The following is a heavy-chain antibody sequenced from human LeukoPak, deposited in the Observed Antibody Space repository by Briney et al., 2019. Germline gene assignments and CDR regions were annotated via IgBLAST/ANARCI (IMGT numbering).Heavy chain of an antibody. J-gene: IGHJ4*02. CDR2: IKQDGSEK. D-gene: IGHD4-17*01. Sequence: GGSLRLSCAASGFTFSTSWMNWVRQAPGKGLEWVANIKQDGSEKYYVDSVKGRFTISRDNAKNSLYLQMNSLRAEDTAVYYCARGLYGAYWDQGTLVTVSS. V-gene: IGHV3-7*01. CDR3: ARGLYGAY. CDR1: GFTFSTSW.